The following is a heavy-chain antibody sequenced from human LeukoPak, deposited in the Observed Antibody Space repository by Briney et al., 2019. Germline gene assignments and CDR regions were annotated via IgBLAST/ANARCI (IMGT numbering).Heavy chain of an antibody. J-gene: IGHJ3*02. CDR2: IYTSGST. V-gene: IGHV4-61*02. Sequence: SQTLSLTCTVAGGSISSGSYYWSWIRQPAGKGLEWIGRIYTSGSTNYNPSLKSRVTISVDTSKNQFSLKLSSVTAADTAVYYCARDSCSGSYCSVAFDIWGQGTMVTVSS. CDR1: GGSISSGSYY. CDR3: ARDSCSGSYCSVAFDI. D-gene: IGHD1-26*01.